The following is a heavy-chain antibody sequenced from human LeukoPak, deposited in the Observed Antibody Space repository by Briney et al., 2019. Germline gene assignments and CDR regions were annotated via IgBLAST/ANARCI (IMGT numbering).Heavy chain of an antibody. CDR2: ISSSSSYI. CDR3: ARDQDSGSYSTSEY. D-gene: IGHD1-26*01. V-gene: IGHV3-21*01. J-gene: IGHJ4*02. CDR1: GFTFSSYS. Sequence: GGSLRLSCAASGFTFSSYSMNWVRQAPGKGLEWVSSISSSSSYIYYADSVKGRFTISRDNAKNSLYLQMNSLRAEDTAVYYCARDQDSGSYSTSEYWGQGTLVTVSS.